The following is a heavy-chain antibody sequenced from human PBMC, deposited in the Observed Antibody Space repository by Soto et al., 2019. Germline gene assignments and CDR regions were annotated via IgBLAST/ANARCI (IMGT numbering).Heavy chain of an antibody. CDR2: IYPGDSYT. CDR3: ARHISEWQQLGGRFDP. J-gene: IGHJ5*02. CDR1: GYSFTSYW. Sequence: EESVTISCKGSGYSFTSYWIVWVLQMPGKGLECMGIIYPGDSYTRYSPSFQGQVTISADKSISTAYLQWSSLKASDTAMYYCARHISEWQQLGGRFDPWGQGTMVTVSS. V-gene: IGHV5-51*01. D-gene: IGHD6-13*01.